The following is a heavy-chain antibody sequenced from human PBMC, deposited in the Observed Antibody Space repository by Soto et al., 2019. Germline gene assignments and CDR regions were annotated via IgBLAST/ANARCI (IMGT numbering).Heavy chain of an antibody. CDR2: IIPGLGTI. D-gene: IGHD3-10*01. CDR3: ARDGLIRGAIIGNFDY. CDR1: GGTFSRYA. V-gene: IGHV1-69*01. J-gene: IGHJ4*02. Sequence: QVQLVQSGAEVKKPGSSVKVSCKASGGTFSRYAVSWVRQAPGQGLEWMGGIIPGLGTINYAQKFQGRVTITADESTSTAYMEPSSLRSEDTAVYYCARDGLIRGAIIGNFDYWGQGTLVTVSS.